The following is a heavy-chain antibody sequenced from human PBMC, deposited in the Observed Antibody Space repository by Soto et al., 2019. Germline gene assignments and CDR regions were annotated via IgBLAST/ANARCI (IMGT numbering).Heavy chain of an antibody. V-gene: IGHV1-18*01. CDR2: ISAYNGNT. Sequence: QVQLVQSGTEVKKSGASEKVSCKASGYIFTTYSIAWVRQAPGQGLEWMGWISAYNGNTNYAQKFQGRVTMTTDTSTNLAYMELRSLRSDDPAVYFCASEAFGVHASWFDHWGQGTLVTVSS. J-gene: IGHJ5*02. CDR1: GYIFTTYS. D-gene: IGHD2-2*01. CDR3: ASEAFGVHASWFDH.